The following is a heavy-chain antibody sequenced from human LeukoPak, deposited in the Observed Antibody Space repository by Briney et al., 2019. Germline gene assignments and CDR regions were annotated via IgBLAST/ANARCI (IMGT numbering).Heavy chain of an antibody. CDR3: AKDRGIAAAAFYFDY. V-gene: IGHV3-48*01. CDR1: GFNYSSYT. CDR2: ISASRDIT. J-gene: IGHJ4*02. Sequence: GGSLRLSCAASGFNYSSYTMNWVRQAPGMGLEWLSYISASRDITYYADSVKGRFTISRDNAKNSLYLQMNSLRAEDTAVYYCAKDRGIAAAAFYFDYWGQGTLVTVSS. D-gene: IGHD6-13*01.